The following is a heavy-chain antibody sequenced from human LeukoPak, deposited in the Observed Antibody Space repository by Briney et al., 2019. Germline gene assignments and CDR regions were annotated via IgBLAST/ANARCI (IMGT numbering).Heavy chain of an antibody. Sequence: ASVKVSCKASGYTFSSYYIHCVRQAPGQGLEWMGIINPSGGSTSYAQKFQGRVTMTRDTSTSTVYMELSSLRSEDTAVYYCARDPNTAMVHSHKRYYYGMDVWGQGTTVIVSS. D-gene: IGHD5-18*01. CDR2: INPSGGST. CDR3: ARDPNTAMVHSHKRYYYGMDV. J-gene: IGHJ6*02. V-gene: IGHV1-46*01. CDR1: GYTFSSYY.